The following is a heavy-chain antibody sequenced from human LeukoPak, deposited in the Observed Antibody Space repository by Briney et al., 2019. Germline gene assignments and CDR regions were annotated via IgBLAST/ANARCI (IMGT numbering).Heavy chain of an antibody. V-gene: IGHV4-39*07. CDR2: ILYSGST. J-gene: IGHJ4*02. CDR3: ARGPVSYDSSGYGLDY. D-gene: IGHD3-22*01. CDR1: GGSISSSMYY. Sequence: SETLSLTCTVSGGSISSSMYYWGWIRQPPGRGLEWIGNILYSGSTYYNPSLKSRVTISVDTSKNQFSLRLSSVTAADTAVYYCARGPVSYDSSGYGLDYWGQGTLVTVSS.